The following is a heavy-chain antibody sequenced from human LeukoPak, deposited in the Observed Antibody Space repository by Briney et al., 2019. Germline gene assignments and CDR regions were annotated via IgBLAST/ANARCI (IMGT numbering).Heavy chain of an antibody. CDR3: AATVTYYYYYYYMDV. J-gene: IGHJ6*03. CDR2: IYYSGST. CDR1: GGSISSYY. V-gene: IGHV4-59*01. D-gene: IGHD4-17*01. Sequence: PSETLSLTCTVSGGSISSYYWSSIRQPPGKGLEWIGYIYYSGSTNYNPSLKSRVTISVDTSKNQFSLKLSSVTAADTAVYYCAATVTYYYYYYYMDVWGKGTTVTVSS.